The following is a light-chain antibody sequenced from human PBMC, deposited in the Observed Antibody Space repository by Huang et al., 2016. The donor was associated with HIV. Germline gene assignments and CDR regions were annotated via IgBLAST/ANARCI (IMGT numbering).Light chain of an antibody. CDR2: KAS. CDR3: QQYNSYPFT. V-gene: IGKV1-5*03. CDR1: QSISSW. Sequence: DIQMTQSPSTLSASVGDRVTITCRASQSISSWLAWYQQKPGKAPKRLIYKASSLKSGVPSRFSGSESGTEFTLTISSLQPDDFATYYCQQYNSYPFTFGPGTKVDIK. J-gene: IGKJ3*01.